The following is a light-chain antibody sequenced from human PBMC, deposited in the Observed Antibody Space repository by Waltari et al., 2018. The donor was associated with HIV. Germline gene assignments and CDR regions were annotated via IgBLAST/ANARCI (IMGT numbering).Light chain of an antibody. J-gene: IGLJ1*01. CDR3: VAWDDSLSGYV. CDR2: RDY. CDR1: SSNVGSKP. Sequence: QSVLTQPPPASGTLGQSVTIACPGSSSNVGSKPVYWFQQVSGTAPKLLIYRDYQRRSGIPDRFSGSKSGASASLTISGLWSEDEADYYCVAWDDSLSGYVFGTGTKVSVL. V-gene: IGLV1-47*03.